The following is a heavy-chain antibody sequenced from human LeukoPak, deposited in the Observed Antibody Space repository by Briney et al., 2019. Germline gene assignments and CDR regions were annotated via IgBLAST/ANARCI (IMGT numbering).Heavy chain of an antibody. V-gene: IGHV4-30-4*01. CDR1: GGSISSGDYY. D-gene: IGHD2-21*01. CDR2: IFYTGST. Sequence: PSETLSLTCTVSGGSISSGDYYWRWIRQPPGKGLEWIGYIFYTGSTYYNPSLKSRVTISVDTSKNQFSLKLSSVTAADTAVYHCASFYQAYYFDYWGQGTLVTVSS. CDR3: ASFYQAYYFDY. J-gene: IGHJ4*02.